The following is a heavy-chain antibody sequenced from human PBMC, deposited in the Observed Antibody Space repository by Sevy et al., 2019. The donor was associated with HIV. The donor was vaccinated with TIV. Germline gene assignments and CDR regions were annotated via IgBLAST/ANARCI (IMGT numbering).Heavy chain of an antibody. J-gene: IGHJ6*02. D-gene: IGHD5-12*01. CDR2: ISADNGNT. Sequence: ASVKVSCKASGYTFTSYGISWVRQAPGQGLEWMGWISADNGNTNYAQTVQGRVTITTDTSTSTAYMELRSLRSDDTAVYYCARDRMLRNPYYYYYGMDVWGQGTTVTVSS. CDR3: ARDRMLRNPYYYYYGMDV. V-gene: IGHV1-18*01. CDR1: GYTFTSYG.